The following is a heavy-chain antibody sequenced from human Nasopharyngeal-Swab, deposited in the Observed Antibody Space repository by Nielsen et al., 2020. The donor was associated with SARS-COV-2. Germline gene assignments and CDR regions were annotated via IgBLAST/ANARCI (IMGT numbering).Heavy chain of an antibody. D-gene: IGHD6-13*01. Sequence: SETLSLTCTVSGGSISSGSYYWTWIRQPPGKGLEWIGYIYYTGSTNYNPSLRSRVTISIDTSKNQFSLKLTSVTAADTAMYFCARYKAAAGIWAFDIWGQGTMVTVSS. CDR2: IYYTGST. CDR3: ARYKAAAGIWAFDI. V-gene: IGHV4-61*01. CDR1: GGSISSGSYY. J-gene: IGHJ3*02.